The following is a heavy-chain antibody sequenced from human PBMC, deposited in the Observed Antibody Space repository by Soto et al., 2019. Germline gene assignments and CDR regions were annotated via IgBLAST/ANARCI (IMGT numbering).Heavy chain of an antibody. CDR3: ARAQDYGGPYFDY. Sequence: SVKVSCKASGGTFNNYAISWVRQAPGLGLEWMGGIIPIFGTANYAQKFQGRVTISADESTSTAYMELSSLRSEDTAVYYCARAQDYGGPYFDYWGQGTLVTVSS. CDR2: IIPIFGTA. V-gene: IGHV1-69*13. J-gene: IGHJ4*02. D-gene: IGHD4-17*01. CDR1: GGTFNNYA.